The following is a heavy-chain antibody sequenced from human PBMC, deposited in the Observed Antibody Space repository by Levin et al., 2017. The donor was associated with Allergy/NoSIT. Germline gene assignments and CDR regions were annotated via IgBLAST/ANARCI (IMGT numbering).Heavy chain of an antibody. CDR3: ARGAIRNYYDSTGYRQIASFDY. J-gene: IGHJ4*02. V-gene: IGHV4-34*01. CDR1: GGSFSGYY. D-gene: IGHD3-22*01. Sequence: SETLSLTCAVYGGSFSGYYWSWIRQSPGRGLEWIGEINHRGGTNYNPSLKSRVSISEDTSMNQFSLTLSSVTVADTAVYYCARGAIRNYYDSTGYRQIASFDYWGQGTLVTVSS. CDR2: INHRGGT.